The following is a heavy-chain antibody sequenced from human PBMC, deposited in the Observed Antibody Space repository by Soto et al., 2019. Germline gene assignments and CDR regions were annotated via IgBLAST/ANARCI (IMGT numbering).Heavy chain of an antibody. V-gene: IGHV4-30-2*01. Sequence: SETLSLTCGASGGSLSGATYSWSWIRQPPGKGLEWIGYIFPSGTTYYNPSLKSRVTISIDVSKNQFSLSLRSLTAADTAVYYCARSREFDYWSQGTLVTVSS. CDR2: IFPSGTT. CDR1: GGSLSGATYS. CDR3: ARSREFDY. J-gene: IGHJ4*02.